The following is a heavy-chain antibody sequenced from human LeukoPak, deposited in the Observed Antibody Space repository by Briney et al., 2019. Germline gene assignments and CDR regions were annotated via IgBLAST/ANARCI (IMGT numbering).Heavy chain of an antibody. CDR3: ARSYYDFWSGSYYYYMDV. CDR2: ISNSGST. V-gene: IGHV4-61*01. CDR1: GDSVSSGSHY. D-gene: IGHD3-3*01. J-gene: IGHJ6*03. Sequence: PSETLSLTCTVSGDSVSSGSHYWSWIRQPPGRGLVCLGYISNSGSTNYNPSLKSRVTISVDTSKNQLSLNLNSVTAADTSVYYCARSYYDFWSGSYYYYMDVWGKGTTVTVSS.